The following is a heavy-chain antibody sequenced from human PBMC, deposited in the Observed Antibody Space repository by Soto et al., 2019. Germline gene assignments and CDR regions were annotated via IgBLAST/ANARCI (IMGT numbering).Heavy chain of an antibody. CDR3: ARDRYGGYDY. D-gene: IGHD5-12*01. CDR2: IYYSGST. CDR1: GGSISSYY. Sequence: SETLSLTCTVSGGSISSYYWSWIRQPPGKGLEWIGYIYYSGSTNYNPSLKSRVTISVDTSKNQFSLKLSSVTAADTAVYYCARDRYGGYDYWGQVTLVTVSS. V-gene: IGHV4-59*01. J-gene: IGHJ4*02.